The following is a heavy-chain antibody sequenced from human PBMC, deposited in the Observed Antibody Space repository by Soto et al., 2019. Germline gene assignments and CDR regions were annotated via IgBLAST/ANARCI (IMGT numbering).Heavy chain of an antibody. CDR1: GDSINNYY. D-gene: IGHD3-22*01. CDR2: IYYSGST. Sequence: QVQLQESGPGLVKPSETLSLTCTVSGDSINNYYWTWIRQPPGKGLEWIGNIYYSGSTSSNPSLERRVIISVDRAKNQISLKVSSVNAADTAVYHCARFRSSGDYWDYFDYWGQGALVTVSS. V-gene: IGHV4-59*01. CDR3: ARFRSSGDYWDYFDY. J-gene: IGHJ4*02.